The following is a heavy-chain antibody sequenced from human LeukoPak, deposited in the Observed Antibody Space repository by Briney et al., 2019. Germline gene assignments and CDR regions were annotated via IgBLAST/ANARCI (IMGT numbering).Heavy chain of an antibody. V-gene: IGHV1-18*01. D-gene: IGHD6-19*01. CDR1: GYTFTIYA. CDR2: ISAYNGNT. CDR3: ARGGGGWGHPDDFDY. J-gene: IGHJ4*02. Sequence: ASVNVSFKASGYTFTIYAMNWVRQAPGQGLEWMGWISAYNGNTNYAQKLQGRVTMTTDTSTSTAYMELRSLRSDDTAVYYCARGGGGWGHPDDFDYWGQGTLVTVSS.